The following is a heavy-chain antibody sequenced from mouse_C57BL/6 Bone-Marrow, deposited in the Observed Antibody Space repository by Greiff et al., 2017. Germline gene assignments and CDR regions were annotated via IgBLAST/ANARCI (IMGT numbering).Heavy chain of an antibody. Sequence: EVQRVESGGGLVQPGGSLSLSCAASGFTFTDYYMSWVRQPPGKALEWLGFIRNRANGYTTEYSASVKGRITISRDNSQLILYLQMNALRAGDSATYYCARYPYWGQGTTLTVSS. CDR1: GFTFTDYY. CDR2: IRNRANGYTT. V-gene: IGHV7-3*01. CDR3: ARYPY. J-gene: IGHJ2*01.